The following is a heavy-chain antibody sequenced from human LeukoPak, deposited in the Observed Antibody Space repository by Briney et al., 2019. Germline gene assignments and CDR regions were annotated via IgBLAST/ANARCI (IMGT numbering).Heavy chain of an antibody. CDR1: GFTFSSYS. V-gene: IGHV3-21*01. Sequence: GGSLRLSCAASGFTFSSYSMNWVRQAPGKGLEWVSSISSSSSYIYYADSVKGRFTISRDNAKNSPYLQMNSLRAEDTAVYYCARGGWLLYLDYWGQGTLVTVSS. J-gene: IGHJ4*02. D-gene: IGHD3-3*01. CDR3: ARGGWLLYLDY. CDR2: ISSSSSYI.